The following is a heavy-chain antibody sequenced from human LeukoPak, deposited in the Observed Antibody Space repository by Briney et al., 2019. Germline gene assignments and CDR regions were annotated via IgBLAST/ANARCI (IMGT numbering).Heavy chain of an antibody. Sequence: GGSLRLSCAASGFTFSSYGMHWVRQAPGKGLEWVAFIRYDGSNKYYADSVKGRFTISRDNSKNTLYLQMNSLRAEDTAVYYCARFSEVGAVAAHFDYWGQGTLVTVSS. CDR3: ARFSEVGAVAAHFDY. D-gene: IGHD6-19*01. CDR1: GFTFSSYG. CDR2: IRYDGSNK. J-gene: IGHJ4*02. V-gene: IGHV3-30*02.